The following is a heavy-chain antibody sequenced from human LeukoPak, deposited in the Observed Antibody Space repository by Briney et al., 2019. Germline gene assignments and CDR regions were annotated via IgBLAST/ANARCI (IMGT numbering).Heavy chain of an antibody. CDR1: GYTFTSYG. D-gene: IGHD5-18*01. CDR2: ISAYNGNT. V-gene: IGHV1-18*01. Sequence: GASVKVSCKASGYTFTSYGISWVRQAPGQGLEWMGWISAYNGNTNYAQKLQGRVTITTDTSTSTAYRELSSLRSDDTAVYYCARIYVDTAMVYPFDYWGQGTLVTVSS. J-gene: IGHJ4*02. CDR3: ARIYVDTAMVYPFDY.